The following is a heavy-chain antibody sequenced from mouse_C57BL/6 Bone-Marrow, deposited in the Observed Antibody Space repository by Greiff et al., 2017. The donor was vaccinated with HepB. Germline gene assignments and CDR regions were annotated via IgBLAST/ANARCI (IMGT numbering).Heavy chain of an antibody. CDR2: ISNGGGST. V-gene: IGHV5-12*01. D-gene: IGHD2-9*01. CDR3: ARQGRPTMVTTTASFAY. Sequence: EVKLMEYGGGLVQPGGSLKLSCAASGFTFSDYYMYWVRQTPEKRLEWVAYISNGGGSTYYPDTVKGRFTISRDNAKNTLYLQMSRLKSEDTAMYYCARQGRPTMVTTTASFAYWGQGTLVTVSA. J-gene: IGHJ3*01. CDR1: GFTFSDYY.